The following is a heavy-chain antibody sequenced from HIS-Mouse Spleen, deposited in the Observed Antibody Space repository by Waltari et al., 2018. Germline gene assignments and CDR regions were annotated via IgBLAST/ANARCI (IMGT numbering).Heavy chain of an antibody. CDR1: GGSFSGFY. J-gene: IGHJ3*02. CDR3: ARGLVSSSAFDI. V-gene: IGHV4-34*01. CDR2: INHSGST. D-gene: IGHD6-6*01. Sequence: QVQLQQWGAGLLKPSETLSLTCAVYGGSFSGFYWTWIRQPPGKGLEWIGTINHSGSTNYNPSLKSRVTISVDTSKNQFSLKLSSVTAADTAVYYCARGLVSSSAFDIWGQGTMVTVSS.